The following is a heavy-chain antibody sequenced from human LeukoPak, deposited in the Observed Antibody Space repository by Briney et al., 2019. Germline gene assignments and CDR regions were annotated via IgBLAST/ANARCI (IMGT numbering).Heavy chain of an antibody. J-gene: IGHJ6*03. Sequence: GGSLRLSCAASGFTFSNYWMTWVRRAPGKGLEWVANIRPDGSVIHYVDSVKGRFTISRDSAKNSLYLQMNSLRAEDTALYFCARDATTEPGTVYMDVWGKGTTVTISS. CDR2: IRPDGSVI. CDR1: GFTFSNYW. V-gene: IGHV3-7*01. CDR3: ARDATTEPGTVYMDV. D-gene: IGHD6-13*01.